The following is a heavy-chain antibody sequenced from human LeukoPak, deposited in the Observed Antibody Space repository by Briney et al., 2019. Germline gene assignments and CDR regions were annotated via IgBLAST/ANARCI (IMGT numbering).Heavy chain of an antibody. Sequence: SVKVSCKASGGTFSSYAISWVRQAPGQGLEWMGGIIPIFGKSNYAQKFQGSVTITADESTSTAYMELSSLRSEDTAVYYCARAGIRLPWNYDYWGQGTLVTVSS. J-gene: IGHJ4*02. D-gene: IGHD2-2*01. CDR2: IIPIFGKS. CDR1: GGTFSSYA. CDR3: ARAGIRLPWNYDY. V-gene: IGHV1-69*13.